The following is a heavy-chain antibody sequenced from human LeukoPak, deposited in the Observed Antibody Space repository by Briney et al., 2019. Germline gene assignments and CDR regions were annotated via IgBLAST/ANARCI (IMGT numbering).Heavy chain of an antibody. D-gene: IGHD3-10*01. V-gene: IGHV3-7*01. J-gene: IGHJ5*02. CDR2: IKQDGSEK. CDR3: ARGGGRGTMVRAPDNWFDP. Sequence: GGSLRLSCAASGFTFSSYWMSWVRQAPGKGLEWVANIKQDGSEKYYVDSVKGRFTISRDNAKNSLYLQMNSLRAEDTAVYCCARGGGRGTMVRAPDNWFDPWGQGTLVTVSS. CDR1: GFTFSSYW.